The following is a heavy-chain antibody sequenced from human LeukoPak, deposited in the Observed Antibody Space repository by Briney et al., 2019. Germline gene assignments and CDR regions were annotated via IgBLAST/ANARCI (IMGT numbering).Heavy chain of an antibody. V-gene: IGHV3-23*01. Sequence: GGSLRLSCAASGFTSSSYAMSWVRQAPGKGLEWVSAISGSGGSTYYADSVKGRFTISRDNSKNTLYLQMNSLRAEDTAVYYCAKGDVLRFHLPVDPWGQGTLVTVSS. J-gene: IGHJ5*02. CDR3: AKGDVLRFHLPVDP. CDR2: ISGSGGST. D-gene: IGHD3-3*01. CDR1: GFTSSSYA.